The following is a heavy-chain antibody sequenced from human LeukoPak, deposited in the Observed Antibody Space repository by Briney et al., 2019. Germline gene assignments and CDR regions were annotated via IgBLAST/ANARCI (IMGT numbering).Heavy chain of an antibody. D-gene: IGHD6-13*01. CDR3: ARGARGYSSRRNHYYFDY. J-gene: IGHJ4*02. Sequence: SETLFLTCAVYGGSFSGYYWSWIRQPPGKGLEWIGEINHSGSTNYNPSLKSRVTISVDTSKNQFSLKLSFVTAADTAVYYCARGARGYSSRRNHYYFDYWGQGTLVTVSS. V-gene: IGHV4-34*01. CDR1: GGSFSGYY. CDR2: INHSGST.